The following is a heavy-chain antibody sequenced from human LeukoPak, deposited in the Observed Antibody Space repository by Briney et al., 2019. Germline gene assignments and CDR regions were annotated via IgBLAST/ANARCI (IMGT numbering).Heavy chain of an antibody. V-gene: IGHV1-8*01. D-gene: IGHD3-10*01. CDR1: GYTFTSYD. J-gene: IGHJ4*02. Sequence: ASVTVSCKASGYTFTSYDINWVRQAAGQGREWMGWMNPNSGNTGYAQKFQGRVTMTRNTSISTAYMELSSLRSEGTAVYYCATRFSGSGSPITYWGQGTLVTVSS. CDR2: MNPNSGNT. CDR3: ATRFSGSGSPITY.